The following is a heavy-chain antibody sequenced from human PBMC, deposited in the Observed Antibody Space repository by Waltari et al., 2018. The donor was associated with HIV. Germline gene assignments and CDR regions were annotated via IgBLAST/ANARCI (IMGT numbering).Heavy chain of an antibody. J-gene: IGHJ4*02. CDR3: ARRGGRSSPLGY. Sequence: EVQLVESGGGLVQHGGSLRLSCAASGFTFSSYWMSLVRQAPGKGLEWVANIKQDGSEIYYVDSVKGRFTISRDNAKNSLYLQMNSLRAEDTAVYFCARRGGRSSPLGYWGQGTLVTVSS. CDR2: IKQDGSEI. V-gene: IGHV3-7*01. CDR1: GFTFSSYW. D-gene: IGHD6-13*01.